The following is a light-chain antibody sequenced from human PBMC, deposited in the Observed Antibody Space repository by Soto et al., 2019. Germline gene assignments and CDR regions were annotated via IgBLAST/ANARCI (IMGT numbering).Light chain of an antibody. Sequence: EIVLTQSADTLSLSPGERATLSCRASQSVTSSHVAWYQQRPGQAPRLLIYRASNRATGIPDRFSGSGSGTDFTLTISRPEPEDSAVYYCQHYGSSPREVTFGQGTKLEI. CDR2: RAS. V-gene: IGKV3-20*01. J-gene: IGKJ2*01. CDR3: QHYGSSPREVT. CDR1: QSVTSSH.